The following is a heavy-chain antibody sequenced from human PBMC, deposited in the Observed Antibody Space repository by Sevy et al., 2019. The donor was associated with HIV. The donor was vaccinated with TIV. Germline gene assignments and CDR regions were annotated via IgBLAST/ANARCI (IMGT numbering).Heavy chain of an antibody. CDR2: IYYSGNT. J-gene: IGHJ5*02. CDR3: AIVTGHIGWLDP. Sequence: SETLSLTCTVSGGPISNPDYNWSWIRQSPGKGLEWLGYIYYSGNTYYSPSLRSPISISIDTSKNQFSLTLMSVTAADTAVYFCAIVTGHIGWLDPWGQGALVTVSS. CDR1: GGPISNPDYN. V-gene: IGHV4-30-4*01. D-gene: IGHD3-9*01.